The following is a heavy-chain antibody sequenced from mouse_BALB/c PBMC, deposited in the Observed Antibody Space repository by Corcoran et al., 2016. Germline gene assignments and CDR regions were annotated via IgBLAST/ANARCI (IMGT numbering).Heavy chain of an antibody. V-gene: IGHV1-26*01. Sequence: EVQLQQSGPELVKPGASVKMSCKASGYTFTDYYMKWMKQSHGKSLEWIGDINPNNGGTNYNQKFKGKATLTVDKSSSTAYMQLNSLTSEDSAVYYCARDYDYYFDYWGQGTTLTVSS. J-gene: IGHJ2*01. CDR3: ARDYDYYFDY. CDR1: GYTFTDYY. D-gene: IGHD2-4*01. CDR2: INPNNGGT.